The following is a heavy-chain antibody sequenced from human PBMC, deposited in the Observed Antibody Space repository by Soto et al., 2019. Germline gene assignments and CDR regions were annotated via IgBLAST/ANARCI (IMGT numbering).Heavy chain of an antibody. CDR2: VNPSGGAT. D-gene: IGHD1-26*01. CDR3: LRGWVGRS. V-gene: IGHV1-8*02. Sequence: QVQLVQSGAEVRKPGASVTVSCKASGYTFTNYDINWVRQATGQGLEWVGWVNPSGGATGYAQKFRGRVTLTSDTSISTADVELTSQTSAVTAVYFGLRGWVGRSWGQDTLVSGPS. J-gene: IGHJ1*01. CDR1: GYTFTNYD.